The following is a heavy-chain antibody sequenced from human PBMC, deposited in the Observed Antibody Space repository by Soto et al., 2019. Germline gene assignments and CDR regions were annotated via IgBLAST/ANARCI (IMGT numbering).Heavy chain of an antibody. J-gene: IGHJ4*02. Sequence: PGGSLRLSCAASGFTFSNAWMSWVRQAPGKGLEWVGRIKSKTDGGTTDYAAPVKGRFTISRDDSKNTLYLQMNSLKTEDTAVYYCTTDTLATILYYFDYWGQGTLVTVSS. CDR1: GFTFSNAW. CDR2: IKSKTDGGTT. V-gene: IGHV3-15*01. CDR3: TTDTLATILYYFDY. D-gene: IGHD5-12*01.